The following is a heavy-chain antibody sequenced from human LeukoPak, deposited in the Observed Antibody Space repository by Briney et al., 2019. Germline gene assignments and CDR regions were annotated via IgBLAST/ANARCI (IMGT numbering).Heavy chain of an antibody. D-gene: IGHD3-10*01. CDR1: GVTFSSYW. CDR3: ARVPYYYGSGSYYPYFDY. CDR2: INSDGSST. Sequence: GGSLRLSCAASGVTFSSYWMHWVRQASGKGLVWVSRINSDGSSTIYAESVKGRFTISRHNAKNRICLQMNSLRAEDTPVFYCARVPYYYGSGSYYPYFDYWGQGTLVTVSS. J-gene: IGHJ4*02. V-gene: IGHV3-74*01.